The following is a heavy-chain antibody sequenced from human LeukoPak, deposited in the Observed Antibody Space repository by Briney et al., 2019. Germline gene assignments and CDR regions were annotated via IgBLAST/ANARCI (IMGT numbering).Heavy chain of an antibody. CDR3: ARVGPMVRGAIRRTDY. J-gene: IGHJ4*02. V-gene: IGHV1-18*01. CDR2: ISAYNGNT. D-gene: IGHD3-10*01. Sequence: ASVKVSCKASRYTFTSYGISWVRQAPGQGLEWMGWISAYNGNTNYAQKLQGRVTMTTDTSTSTAYMELRSLRSDDTAVYYCARVGPMVRGAIRRTDYWGQGTLVTVSS. CDR1: RYTFTSYG.